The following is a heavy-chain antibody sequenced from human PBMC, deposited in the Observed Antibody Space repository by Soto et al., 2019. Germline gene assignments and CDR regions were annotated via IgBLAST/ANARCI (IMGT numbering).Heavy chain of an antibody. J-gene: IGHJ1*01. CDR2: ISGSGGDT. CDR3: AKARGIITPALGSY. V-gene: IGHV3-23*01. CDR1: GFTFSTYA. D-gene: IGHD3-16*01. Sequence: GGSLRLSCAASGFTFSTYAMSWVRQAPGKGLEWVSVISGSGGDTYYADSVKGRFTIARDNSKNTLSLQMNSLRAEDTAVYYCAKARGIITPALGSYSGQGTQVTVS.